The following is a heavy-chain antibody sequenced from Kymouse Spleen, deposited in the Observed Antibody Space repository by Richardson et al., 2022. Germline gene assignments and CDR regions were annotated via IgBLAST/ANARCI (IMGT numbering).Heavy chain of an antibody. J-gene: IGHJ6*02. CDR2: ISSSSSYI. CDR1: GFTFSSYS. CDR3: ARDNSGWYDYYYYGMDV. Sequence: VQLVESGGGLVKPGGSLRLSCAASGFTFSSYSMNWVRQAPGKGLEWVSSISSSSSYIYYADSVKGRFTISRDNAKNSLYLQMNSLRAEDTAVYYCARDNSGWYDYYYYGMDVWGQGTTVTVSS. D-gene: IGHD6-19*01. V-gene: IGHV3-21*03.